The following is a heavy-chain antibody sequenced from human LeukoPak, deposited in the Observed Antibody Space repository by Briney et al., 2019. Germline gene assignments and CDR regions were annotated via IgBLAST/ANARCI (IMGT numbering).Heavy chain of an antibody. J-gene: IGHJ5*02. CDR2: INHSGST. CDR3: ARGCRGSPGGWFDP. D-gene: IGHD1-26*01. Sequence: PSETLSLTCAVYGGSFSGYYWSWIRQPPGKGLEWIGEINHSGSTNYNPSLKSRVTISVDTSKNQFSLKLSSVTAADTAVYYCARGCRGSPGGWFDPWGQGTLVTVSS. CDR1: GGSFSGYY. V-gene: IGHV4-34*01.